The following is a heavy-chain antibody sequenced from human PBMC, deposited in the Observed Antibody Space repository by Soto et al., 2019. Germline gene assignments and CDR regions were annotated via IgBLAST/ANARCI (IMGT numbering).Heavy chain of an antibody. J-gene: IGHJ6*02. CDR1: GFTFSDSY. V-gene: IGHV3-11*01. CDR2: ISSDGTVK. D-gene: IGHD3-16*01. Sequence: QVQLVESGGGLVKPGRSLRLSCAASGFTFSDSYMSWIRQAPGKGLEWLSYISSDGTVKRYAFSVAGRFTISRDNAKNSLCLQMNSLRAEDTAVYYCARDDRGKLGAHYYYYGMDVWGQGTTVTVYS. CDR3: ARDDRGKLGAHYYYYGMDV.